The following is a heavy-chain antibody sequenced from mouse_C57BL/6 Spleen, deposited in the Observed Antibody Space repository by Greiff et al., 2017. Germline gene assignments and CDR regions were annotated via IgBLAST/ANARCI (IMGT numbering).Heavy chain of an antibody. CDR1: GYAFSSYW. D-gene: IGHD4-1*01. Sequence: VQLQQSGAELVKPGASVKISCKASGYAFSSYWMNWVKQRPGKGLEWIGQIYPGDGDTNYNGKFKGKATLTADKSSSTAYMQLSSLTSEDSAVYFCARSGWDWAMDYWGQGTSVTVSS. CDR3: ARSGWDWAMDY. V-gene: IGHV1-80*01. J-gene: IGHJ4*01. CDR2: IYPGDGDT.